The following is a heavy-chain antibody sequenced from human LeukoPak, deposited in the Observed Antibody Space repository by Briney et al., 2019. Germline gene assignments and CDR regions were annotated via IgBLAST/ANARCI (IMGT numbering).Heavy chain of an antibody. J-gene: IGHJ2*01. CDR1: TYSISSGYY. Sequence: SETLSLTCAVSTYSISSGYYWGWIRQPRGKGLEWIGSIYHSGSTYYNPSVKSRVTISVDTSKNQFSLKLSSVTAADTAVYYCARLDYYDRSGYPGYWYFDLWGRGTLVTVSS. D-gene: IGHD3-22*01. V-gene: IGHV4-38-2*01. CDR3: ARLDYYDRSGYPGYWYFDL. CDR2: IYHSGST.